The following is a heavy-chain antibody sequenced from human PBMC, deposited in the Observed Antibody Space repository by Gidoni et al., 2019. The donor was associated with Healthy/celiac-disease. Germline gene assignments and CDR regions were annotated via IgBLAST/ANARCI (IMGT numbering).Heavy chain of an antibody. V-gene: IGHV1-69*04. Sequence: QVQLVQSGAEVKKPGSSVKVSCKASGGTFSSYAISWVRQAPGQGLEWMGRIIPILGIANYAQKCQGRVTITADKSTSTAYMELSSLRSEDTAVYYCATPTPDCSSTSCPDKGGLDYYYYGMDVWGQGTTVTVSS. D-gene: IGHD2-2*01. CDR1: GGTFSSYA. J-gene: IGHJ6*02. CDR2: IIPILGIA. CDR3: ATPTPDCSSTSCPDKGGLDYYYYGMDV.